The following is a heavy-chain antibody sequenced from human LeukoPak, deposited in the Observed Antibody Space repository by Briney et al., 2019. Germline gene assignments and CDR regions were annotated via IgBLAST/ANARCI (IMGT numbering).Heavy chain of an antibody. Sequence: GGSLRLSCAASGFTFDDYAMHWVRQAPGKGLEWVSSISSSSSYIYYADSVKGRFTISRDNAKNSLYLQMNSLRAEDTAVYYCARDSGTDIVATTGQEYWGQGTLVTVSS. V-gene: IGHV3-21*01. CDR2: ISSSSSYI. CDR1: GFTFDDYA. CDR3: ARDSGTDIVATTGQEY. D-gene: IGHD5-12*01. J-gene: IGHJ4*02.